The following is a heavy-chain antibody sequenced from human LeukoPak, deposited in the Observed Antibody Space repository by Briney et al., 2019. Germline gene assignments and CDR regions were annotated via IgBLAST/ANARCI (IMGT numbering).Heavy chain of an antibody. CDR3: ARGLHGLWRGHMGY. V-gene: IGHV3-53*01. CDR1: GFTVNKKY. Sequence: PGGSLRLSFAAPGFTVNKKYMNRVRQAPGEGLELVSVIDSDGNTYCADSVMGRFSISRVNAKNMVFLQMNSLRAEDTAVYYCARGLHGLWRGHMGYWGQGTLVTVSS. J-gene: IGHJ4*02. D-gene: IGHD3-3*01. CDR2: IDSDGNT.